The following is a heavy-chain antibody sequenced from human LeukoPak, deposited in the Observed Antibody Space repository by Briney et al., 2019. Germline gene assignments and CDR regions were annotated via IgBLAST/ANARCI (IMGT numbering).Heavy chain of an antibody. J-gene: IGHJ3*02. CDR1: GFTFSSYA. CDR3: AKEYYYDSSGYFSRQNDAFDI. CDR2: ISGSGGST. D-gene: IGHD3-22*01. Sequence: GGSLRLSCAASGFTFSSYAMSWVRQAPGKGLEWVSAISGSGGSTYYADSVKGRFTISRDNSKNTLYLQMNSLRAEDTAVYYCAKEYYYDSSGYFSRQNDAFDIWGQGTMVTVSS. V-gene: IGHV3-23*01.